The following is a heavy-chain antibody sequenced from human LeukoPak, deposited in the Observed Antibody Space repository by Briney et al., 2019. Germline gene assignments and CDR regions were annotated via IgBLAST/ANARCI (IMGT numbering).Heavy chain of an antibody. Sequence: SETLSLTCTVSGGSISSSSYYWGWIRQPPGKGLEWIGSIYYSGSTYYNPSLKSRVTISVDTSKNQFSLKLSSVTAADTAVYYCARQSIAAAGVPFDYWGRGTLVTVSS. CDR2: IYYSGST. CDR3: ARQSIAAAGVPFDY. J-gene: IGHJ4*02. D-gene: IGHD6-13*01. V-gene: IGHV4-39*01. CDR1: GGSISSSSYY.